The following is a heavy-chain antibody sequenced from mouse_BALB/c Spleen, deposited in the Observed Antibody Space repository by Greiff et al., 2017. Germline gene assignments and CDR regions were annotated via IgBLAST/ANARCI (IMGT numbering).Heavy chain of an antibody. D-gene: IGHD2-4*01. Sequence: VQLQQSGPELVKPGASVRISCKASGYTFTSYYIHWVKQRPGQGLEWIGWIYPGNVNTKYNEKFKGKATLTADKSSSTAYMQLSSLTSEDSAVYFCARGMITTYYAMDDWGQGTSVTVSS. CDR2: IYPGNVNT. CDR3: ARGMITTYYAMDD. CDR1: GYTFTSYY. V-gene: IGHV1S56*01. J-gene: IGHJ4*01.